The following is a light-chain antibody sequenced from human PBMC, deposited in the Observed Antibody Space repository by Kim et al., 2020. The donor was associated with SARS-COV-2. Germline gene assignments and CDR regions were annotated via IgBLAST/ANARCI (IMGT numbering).Light chain of an antibody. V-gene: IGKV1-39*01. CDR2: AAS. J-gene: IGKJ3*01. CDR3: KQSYITPFT. CDR1: QSNSSH. Sequence: ASGGARVTSTCPTKQSNSSHLNWNQQKRGRAPKLLMSAASTLQGGVPSRYSGSGSETDFTLTISSLQPEDFATYFCKQSYITPFTFGPGTKVDIK.